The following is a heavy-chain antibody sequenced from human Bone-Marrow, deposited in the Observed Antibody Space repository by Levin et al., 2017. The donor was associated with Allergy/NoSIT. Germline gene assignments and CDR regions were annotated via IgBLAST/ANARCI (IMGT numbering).Heavy chain of an antibody. J-gene: IGHJ3*02. CDR2: IDPSDSYT. V-gene: IGHV5-10-1*01. D-gene: IGHD2-15*01. Sequence: GESLKISCPGSGYSFSTYWINWVRQMPGKGLEWMGRIDPSDSYTTYSPSFQGHVTMSTDKSISTAYLQWSSLKASDTAMYYCARQRYCSGGSCYYDAFDIWGQGAMVTVSS. CDR3: ARQRYCSGGSCYYDAFDI. CDR1: GYSFSTYW.